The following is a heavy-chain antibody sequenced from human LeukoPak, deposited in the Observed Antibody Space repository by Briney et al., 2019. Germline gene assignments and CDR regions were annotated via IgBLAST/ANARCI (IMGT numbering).Heavy chain of an antibody. D-gene: IGHD3-10*01. J-gene: IGHJ5*02. Sequence: ASVKVSCKASGYTFTSYGISWVRQAPGQGLEWMGWISTYNGNTNYAQKLQGRVTMTTDTSTSTAYMELRSLRSDDTAVYYCARDATIVRGVMYNWFDPWGQGTLVTVSS. V-gene: IGHV1-18*01. CDR2: ISTYNGNT. CDR3: ARDATIVRGVMYNWFDP. CDR1: GYTFTSYG.